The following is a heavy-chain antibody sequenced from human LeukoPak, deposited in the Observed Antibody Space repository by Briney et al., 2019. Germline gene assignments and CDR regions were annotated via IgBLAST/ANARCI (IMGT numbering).Heavy chain of an antibody. D-gene: IGHD1-26*01. CDR3: ARDQYSGSLDY. J-gene: IGHJ4*02. V-gene: IGHV4-59*01. Sequence: SETLTLTCTVSGASIGSYYWNWIRQPPGKGLQWIGYIYYSGTTNYNPSLKSRVTISIDTSKTQFSLELSSVTAADTAVYYCARDQYSGSLDYWGQGTLVTVSS. CDR2: IYYSGTT. CDR1: GASIGSYY.